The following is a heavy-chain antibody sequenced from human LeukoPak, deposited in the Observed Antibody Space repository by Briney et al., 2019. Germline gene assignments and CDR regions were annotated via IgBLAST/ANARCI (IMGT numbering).Heavy chain of an antibody. CDR3: ARYSSTSCYDY. J-gene: IGHJ4*02. Sequence: GGSLRLSCAASGFTFSIYAMHWVRQAPGKGLEYVSAISTNGGGTYYANSVKGRFTISRDNSKNTLYLQMGSLRAEDMAVYYCARYSSTSCYDYWGQGTLVTVS. V-gene: IGHV3-64*01. D-gene: IGHD2-2*01. CDR2: ISTNGGGT. CDR1: GFTFSIYA.